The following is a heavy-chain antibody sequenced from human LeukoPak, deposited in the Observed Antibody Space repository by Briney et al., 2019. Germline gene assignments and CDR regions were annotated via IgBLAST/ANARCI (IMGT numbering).Heavy chain of an antibody. D-gene: IGHD2-15*01. J-gene: IGHJ4*02. CDR3: TKGCGDTCYSDFDY. CDR1: GFTFDDYG. V-gene: IGHV3-23*01. Sequence: PGGSLRLSCAASGFTFDDYGMSWVRRAPGKGLEWVPTIGGGPGNTFYADSVKGRFTISRDNSKNTLYLQMNSLRVDDTAIYYCTKGCGDTCYSDFDYWGQGSLVTVSS. CDR2: IGGGPGNT.